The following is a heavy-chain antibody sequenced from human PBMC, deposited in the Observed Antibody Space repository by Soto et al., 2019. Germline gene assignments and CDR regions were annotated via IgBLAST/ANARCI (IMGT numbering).Heavy chain of an antibody. V-gene: IGHV3-9*01. CDR2: ISWNSGRI. J-gene: IGHJ6*03. CDR1: GFIFDDYA. D-gene: IGHD2-15*01. Sequence: ESGGGLVQPGRSLRLSCAASGFIFDDYAMHWVRQAPGKGLEWVSGISWNSGRIDYADSVKGRFSISRDNAKNSLYLQMISLRAEDTALYYCAKEECSGGSCYSGEGTDYYYYMDVWGKGTTVTVSS. CDR3: AKEECSGGSCYSGEGTDYYYYMDV.